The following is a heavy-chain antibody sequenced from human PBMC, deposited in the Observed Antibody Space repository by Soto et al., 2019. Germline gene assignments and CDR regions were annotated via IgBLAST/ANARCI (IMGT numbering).Heavy chain of an antibody. CDR2: INWNSGSI. J-gene: IGHJ1*01. CDR3: VKDESINWYSGHFRH. CDR1: GFTFDDYA. Sequence: EVQLVESGGGLVQPGRSVRLSCAASGFTFDDYAMHWVRQVPGKGLEWVSGINWNSGSIGYGDSVKGRFAISRDNAKNSLHLQMNSLSPEDTAFYFCVKDESINWYSGHFRHWGQGTLVTVSS. V-gene: IGHV3-9*01. D-gene: IGHD6-13*01.